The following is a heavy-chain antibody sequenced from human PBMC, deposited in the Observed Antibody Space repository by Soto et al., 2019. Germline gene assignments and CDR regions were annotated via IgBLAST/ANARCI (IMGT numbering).Heavy chain of an antibody. D-gene: IGHD2-15*01. CDR3: ARQNCSGGSCLYY. Sequence: PSETLSLTCTVSGGSISSSSYYWGWIRQPPGKGLEWIGSIYYSGSTYYNPSLKSRVTISVDTSKNQFSLKLSSVTAADTAVYYCARQNCSGGSCLYYWGHGTLVTVSS. CDR2: IYYSGST. J-gene: IGHJ4*01. CDR1: GGSISSSSYY. V-gene: IGHV4-39*01.